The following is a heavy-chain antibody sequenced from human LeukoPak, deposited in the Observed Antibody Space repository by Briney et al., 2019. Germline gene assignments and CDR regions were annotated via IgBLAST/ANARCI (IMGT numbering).Heavy chain of an antibody. D-gene: IGHD5-12*01. CDR2: ISYDGSNK. Sequence: GRSLRLSCAASGFTFSSYAMHWVRQAPGKGLEWVAVISYDGSNKYYADSVKGRFTISRDNSKNTLYLQMNSLRAEDTAVCYCARDGGYSGYDLNFDYWGQGTLVTVSS. CDR1: GFTFSSYA. V-gene: IGHV3-30*01. J-gene: IGHJ4*02. CDR3: ARDGGYSGYDLNFDY.